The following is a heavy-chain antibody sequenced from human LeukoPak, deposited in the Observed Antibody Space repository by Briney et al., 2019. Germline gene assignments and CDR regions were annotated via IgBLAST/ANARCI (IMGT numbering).Heavy chain of an antibody. CDR1: GGTFSSYA. V-gene: IGHV1-69*05. D-gene: IGHD3-22*01. CDR3: ARDRYDSSGYYKD. J-gene: IGHJ4*02. Sequence: GASVKVSCKASGGTFSSYAISWVRQAPGQGLEWMGRIIPIFGTANYAQKFQGRVTITKDESTSTAYMKRSSLRAEDTAVYYCARDRYDSSGYYKDWGQGTLVTVSS. CDR2: IIPIFGTA.